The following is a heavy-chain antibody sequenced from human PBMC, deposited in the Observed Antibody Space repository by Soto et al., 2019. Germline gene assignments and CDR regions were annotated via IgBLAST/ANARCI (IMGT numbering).Heavy chain of an antibody. CDR3: ATDGGSTSSSAYNYFMDV. J-gene: IGHJ6*03. D-gene: IGHD3-16*01. CDR1: GDTFSSYS. CDR2: IIPMVGTP. Sequence: SVKVSCKASGDTFSSYSISRVRQAPGQGLEWMGRIIPMVGTPNYAQKFQGRVTFSADKSTSTAYMVLNSLISDDTAVYYCATDGGSTSSSAYNYFMDVWGKGTPVTVSS. V-gene: IGHV1-69*08.